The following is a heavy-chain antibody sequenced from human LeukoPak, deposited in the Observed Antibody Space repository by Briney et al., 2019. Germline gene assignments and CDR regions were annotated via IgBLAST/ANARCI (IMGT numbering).Heavy chain of an antibody. CDR2: ISYDGSNK. J-gene: IGHJ6*02. Sequence: PGGSLGLSCAASGFTFSSYGMHWVRQAPGKGLEWVAVISYDGSNKYYADSVKGRFTISRDNSKNTLYLQMNSLRAEDTAVYYCAKDLYSGSYSGYYYYYGMDVWGQGTTVTVSS. V-gene: IGHV3-30*18. D-gene: IGHD1-26*01. CDR1: GFTFSSYG. CDR3: AKDLYSGSYSGYYYYYGMDV.